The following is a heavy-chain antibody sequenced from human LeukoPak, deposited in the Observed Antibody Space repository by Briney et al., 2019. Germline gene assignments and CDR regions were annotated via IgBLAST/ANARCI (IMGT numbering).Heavy chain of an antibody. D-gene: IGHD6-13*01. CDR2: IVPIFGTA. CDR3: AREGSSWYKY. CDR1: GGTFSSYA. Sequence: SVKVSCKASGGTFSSYAISWVRQAPGQGLEWMGGIVPIFGTANYAQRFQGRVTITADESTSTAYMELSSLRSEDTAVYYCAREGSSWYKYWGQGTLVTVSS. V-gene: IGHV1-69*01. J-gene: IGHJ4*02.